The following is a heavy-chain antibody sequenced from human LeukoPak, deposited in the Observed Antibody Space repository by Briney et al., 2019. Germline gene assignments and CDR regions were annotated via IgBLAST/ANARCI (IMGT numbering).Heavy chain of an antibody. CDR2: IRYDGSNK. CDR3: ARETPYSSSWTDFDH. D-gene: IGHD6-13*01. CDR1: GFTFSSYG. V-gene: IGHV3-30*02. Sequence: GGSLRLSCAASGFTFSSYGMHWVRQAPGKGLEWVAFIRYDGSNKYYADSVKGRFTISRDNSKNTLYLQMNSLRAEDTAMYFCARETPYSSSWTDFDHWGQGTLVTVSS. J-gene: IGHJ4*02.